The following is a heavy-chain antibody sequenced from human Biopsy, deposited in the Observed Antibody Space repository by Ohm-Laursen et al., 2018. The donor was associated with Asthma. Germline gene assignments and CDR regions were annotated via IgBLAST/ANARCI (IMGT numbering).Heavy chain of an antibody. CDR1: GFTVSRDH. V-gene: IGHV3-53*01. CDR3: ARGDSSGWSHYYFDY. Sequence: GSLRLPCAASGFTVSRDHMFWVRQAPGKGLEWVSVIYSGGTSHTADSVRGRFTISRDFSKNTLHLQMHSLRVEDTAVYYCARGDSSGWSHYYFDYWGQGTLVTVPS. CDR2: IYSGGTS. J-gene: IGHJ4*02. D-gene: IGHD6-19*01.